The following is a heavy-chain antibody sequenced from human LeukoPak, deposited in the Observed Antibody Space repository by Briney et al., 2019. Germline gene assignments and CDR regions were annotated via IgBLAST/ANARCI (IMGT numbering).Heavy chain of an antibody. V-gene: IGHV3-13*01. D-gene: IGHD6-6*01. CDR2: IGTAGDT. CDR1: GFTFSSYD. J-gene: IGHJ6*03. Sequence: GGSLRLSCAASGFTFSSYDMHWVRQATGKGLEWVSAIGTAGDTYYPGSVKGRFTISRENAKNSLYLQMNSLRAGDTAVYYCARGGSSLSRYYYYYMDVWGKGTTVTVSS. CDR3: ARGGSSLSRYYYYYMDV.